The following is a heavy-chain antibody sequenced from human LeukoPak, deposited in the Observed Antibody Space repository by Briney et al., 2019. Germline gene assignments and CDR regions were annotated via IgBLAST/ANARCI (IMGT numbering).Heavy chain of an antibody. J-gene: IGHJ3*02. V-gene: IGHV3-23*01. CDR2: ISGSDGIT. Sequence: GGSLRLSCAASGFTFSNYTMSWVRQAPGKGLEWVSAISGSDGITYYAGSVRGRFTISRDNSKTTLYLQMNSLRAEDTAVYYCARSEMITFGGVMSRCDAFDIWGQGTMVTVSS. CDR1: GFTFSNYT. CDR3: ARSEMITFGGVMSRCDAFDI. D-gene: IGHD3-16*01.